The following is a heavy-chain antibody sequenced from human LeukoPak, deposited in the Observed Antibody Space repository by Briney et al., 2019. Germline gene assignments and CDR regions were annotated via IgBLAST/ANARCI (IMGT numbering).Heavy chain of an antibody. J-gene: IGHJ4*02. V-gene: IGHV3-30-3*01. D-gene: IGHD4-17*01. CDR3: ARATTVTHFDY. CDR1: GFTFSSYA. Sequence: PGGSLRLSCAASGFTFSSYAMHWVRQAPGKGLEWVAVISYDGSNKYYADSVKGRFTISRDNAKNSLYLQMNSLRAEDTAVYYCARATTVTHFDYWGQGTLVTVSS. CDR2: ISYDGSNK.